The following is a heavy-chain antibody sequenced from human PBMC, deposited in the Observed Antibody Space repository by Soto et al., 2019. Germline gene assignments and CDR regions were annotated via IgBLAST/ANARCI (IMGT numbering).Heavy chain of an antibody. CDR3: ARHNYGSGSTYFDY. J-gene: IGHJ4*02. D-gene: IGHD3-10*01. CDR2: IYYSGST. V-gene: IGHV4-59*08. CDR1: GGSISSYY. Sequence: SETLSLTCTVSGGSISSYYWGWIRQPPGKGLEWIGYIYYSGSTNYNPSLKSRVTISVDTSKNQFSLKLNSMTAADTAVYYYARHNYGSGSTYFDYWGQGTLVTVSS.